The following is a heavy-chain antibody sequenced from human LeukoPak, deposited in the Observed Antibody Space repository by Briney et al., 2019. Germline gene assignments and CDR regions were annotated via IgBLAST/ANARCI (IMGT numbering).Heavy chain of an antibody. V-gene: IGHV4-39*01. D-gene: IGHD5-18*01. Sequence: SETLSLTCTVSGGSISSSSYYWGWIRQPPGKGLEWIGSIYYSGSTYYNPSLKSRVTISVDTSKNRFSLKLSSVTAADTAVYYCARGRGYSYVSYYYYYMDVWGKGTTVTVSS. CDR3: ARGRGYSYVSYYYYYMDV. CDR2: IYYSGST. J-gene: IGHJ6*03. CDR1: GGSISSSSYY.